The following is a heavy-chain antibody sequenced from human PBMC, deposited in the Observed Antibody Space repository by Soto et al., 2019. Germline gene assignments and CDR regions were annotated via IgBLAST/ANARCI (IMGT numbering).Heavy chain of an antibody. CDR3: AKARVGSSSSPYYYGMDV. D-gene: IGHD6-6*01. J-gene: IGHJ6*02. Sequence: PGGSLRLSCAASRFSFSAYAMSWVRQAPGKGLDWVSGISGSGDTTYYANSVKGRFTISRDNSKNTLYLEMNSLRAEDTAVYYCAKARVGSSSSPYYYGMDVWGQGTTVTVSS. CDR2: ISGSGDTT. CDR1: RFSFSAYA. V-gene: IGHV3-23*01.